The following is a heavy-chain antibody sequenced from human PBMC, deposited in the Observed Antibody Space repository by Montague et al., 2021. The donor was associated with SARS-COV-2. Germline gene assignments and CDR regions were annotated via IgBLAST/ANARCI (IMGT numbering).Heavy chain of an antibody. D-gene: IGHD3-10*01. CDR1: GFTFSSYG. J-gene: IGHJ6*02. CDR3: AREPGLLWFGELLYRYYYGMGV. V-gene: IGHV3-7*01. CDR2: IKQDGSEK. Sequence: SLRLSCAASGFTFSSYGMHWVRQAPGKGLEWVANIKQDGSEKYYVDSVKGRFTISRDNAKNSLYLQMNSLRAEDTAVYYCAREPGLLWFGELLYRYYYGMGVWGQGTTVTVSS.